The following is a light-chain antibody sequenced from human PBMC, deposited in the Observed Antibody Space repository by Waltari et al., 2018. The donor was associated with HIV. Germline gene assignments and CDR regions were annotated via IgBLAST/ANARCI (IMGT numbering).Light chain of an antibody. CDR3: AAWDDSLSGYVV. J-gene: IGLJ2*01. CDR2: RNN. Sequence: QSVLTPPPSASGTPGQRVTISCSGSSSNIGSHYVYWYQQLPGTAPKLLIQRNNQRPSGVPDRFSGSKSGTSASLAISGLRSEDEADYYCAAWDDSLSGYVVFGGGTKLTVL. V-gene: IGLV1-47*01. CDR1: SSNIGSHY.